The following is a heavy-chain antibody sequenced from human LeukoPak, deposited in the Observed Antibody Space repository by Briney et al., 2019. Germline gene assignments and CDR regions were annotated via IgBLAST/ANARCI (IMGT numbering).Heavy chain of an antibody. CDR2: IRYDGSNK. J-gene: IGHJ4*02. Sequence: GGSLRLSCAASGFTFSVYGMHWVRQAPGKGLEWVTFIRYDGSNKYYADSVKGRFTISRDNSKNTLYLQMNSLRAEDTAVYYCAKDRVLRYFDWLFDLDYWGQGTLVTVSS. D-gene: IGHD3-9*01. CDR3: AKDRVLRYFDWLFDLDY. CDR1: GFTFSVYG. V-gene: IGHV3-30*02.